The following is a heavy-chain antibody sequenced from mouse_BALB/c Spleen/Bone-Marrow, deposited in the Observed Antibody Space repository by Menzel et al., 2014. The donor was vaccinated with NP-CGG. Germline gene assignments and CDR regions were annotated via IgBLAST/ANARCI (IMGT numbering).Heavy chain of an antibody. CDR3: ARSLYGFDWYFDV. Sequence: EVQGVESGPELVKPGASAKMSCKASGYTFTSYVMHWVKQKPGQGLEWIGNINPYNDGTKHNEKFKGKATLTSDKFSSTAYMELGSLTSEDSAVYYCARSLYGFDWYFDVWGAGTTVTVSS. CDR1: GYTFTSYV. V-gene: IGHV1-14*01. D-gene: IGHD2-2*01. J-gene: IGHJ1*01. CDR2: INPYNDGT.